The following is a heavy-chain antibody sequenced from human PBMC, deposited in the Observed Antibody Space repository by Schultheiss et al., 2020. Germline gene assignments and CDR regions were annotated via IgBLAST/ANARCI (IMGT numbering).Heavy chain of an antibody. CDR3: ARDHGEGGY. V-gene: IGHV4-59*12. Sequence: SQTLSLTCTVSGGSISSYYWSWIRQPPGKGLEWIGYIYYSGSTYYNPSLKSRVTISVDTSKNQFSVKLSSVTAADTAVYYCARDHGEGGYWGQGTLVTVSS. CDR2: IYYSGST. CDR1: GGSISSYY. D-gene: IGHD3-10*01. J-gene: IGHJ4*02.